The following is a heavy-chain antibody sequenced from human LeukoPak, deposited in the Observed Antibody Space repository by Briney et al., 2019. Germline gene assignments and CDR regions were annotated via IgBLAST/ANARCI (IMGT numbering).Heavy chain of an antibody. CDR2: ISGSGGNT. CDR1: GFTFSSHG. J-gene: IGHJ4*02. D-gene: IGHD3-22*01. V-gene: IGHV3-23*01. Sequence: GGSLRLSCAASGFTFSSHGMNWVRQAPGKGLEWVSGISGSGGNTYYADSVKGRFTISRDNSKNTLYLQMNSLRSDDTAVYYCARDERKYYYDSSGYKFDYWGQGTLVTVSS. CDR3: ARDERKYYYDSSGYKFDY.